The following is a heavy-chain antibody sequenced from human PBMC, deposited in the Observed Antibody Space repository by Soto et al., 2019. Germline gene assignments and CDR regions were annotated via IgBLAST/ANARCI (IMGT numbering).Heavy chain of an antibody. CDR1: GYTFTSYA. J-gene: IGHJ4*02. CDR2: INAGNGNT. CDR3: ARDRAFPYCSGGSCYPAHGYYFDY. V-gene: IGHV1-3*01. D-gene: IGHD2-15*01. Sequence: QVQLVQSGAEVKKPGASVKVSCKASGYTFTSYAMHWVRQAPGQRLEWMGWINAGNGNTKYSQKFQGRVTITRDTSASTAYMELSSLRSEDTAVYYCARDRAFPYCSGGSCYPAHGYYFDYWGQGTLVTVSS.